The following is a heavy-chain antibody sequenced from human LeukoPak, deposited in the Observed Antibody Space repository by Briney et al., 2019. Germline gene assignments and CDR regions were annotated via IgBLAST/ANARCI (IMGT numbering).Heavy chain of an antibody. CDR1: GXTFSSYW. D-gene: IGHD6-19*01. CDR3: ARDDQWLDY. Sequence: GGSLRLSCAASGXTFSSYWMHWVRQAPGKGLVWVSRTNSDGSSTSYADSVKGRFTISRDNATTTLYLQMNSLRAEDTAVYYCARDDQWLDYWGQGTLVTVSS. V-gene: IGHV3-74*01. J-gene: IGHJ4*02. CDR2: TNSDGSST.